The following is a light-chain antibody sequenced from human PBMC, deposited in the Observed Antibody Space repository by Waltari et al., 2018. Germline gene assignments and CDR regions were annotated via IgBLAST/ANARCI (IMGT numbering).Light chain of an antibody. V-gene: IGKV1-5*03. Sequence: DIQMTQSPSTLSASVGDRVTITCRASQSIIGWLAWYQQKPGKAPKLLIYEASRLESGVPSRFSGSGSGTEFTLTVSSLQPDDFATYYCLQYDSYSYTFGQGTKLEIK. J-gene: IGKJ2*01. CDR3: LQYDSYSYT. CDR2: EAS. CDR1: QSIIGW.